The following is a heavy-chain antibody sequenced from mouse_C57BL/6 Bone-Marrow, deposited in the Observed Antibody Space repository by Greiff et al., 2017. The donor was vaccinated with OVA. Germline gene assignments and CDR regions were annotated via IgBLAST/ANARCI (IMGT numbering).Heavy chain of an antibody. Sequence: VQLQQSGAELVRPGTSVKMSCKASGYTFTNYWIGWAKQRPGHGLEWIGDIYPGGGYTNYNEKFKGKATLTADKSSSTAYMQFSSLTSEDSAIYYCARWNYDYDVCAWFAHWGQGTLVTVSA. V-gene: IGHV1-63*01. CDR2: IYPGGGYT. CDR1: GYTFTNYW. D-gene: IGHD2-4*01. CDR3: ARWNYDYDVCAWFAH. J-gene: IGHJ3*01.